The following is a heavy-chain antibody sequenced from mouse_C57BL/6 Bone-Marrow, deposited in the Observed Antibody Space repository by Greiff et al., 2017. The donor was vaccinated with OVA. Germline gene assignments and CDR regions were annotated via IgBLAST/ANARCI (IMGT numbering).Heavy chain of an antibody. Sequence: QVQLQQPGAELVMPGASVKLSCKASGYTFTSYWMHWVKQRPGQGLEWIGEIDPSDSYTNYNQKFKGKSTLTVDKSSSTAYMQLSSLTSEDSAVYYYAIYDYEYYFDYWGQGTTLTVSS. CDR3: AIYDYEYYFDY. CDR1: GYTFTSYW. D-gene: IGHD2-4*01. V-gene: IGHV1-69*01. J-gene: IGHJ2*01. CDR2: IDPSDSYT.